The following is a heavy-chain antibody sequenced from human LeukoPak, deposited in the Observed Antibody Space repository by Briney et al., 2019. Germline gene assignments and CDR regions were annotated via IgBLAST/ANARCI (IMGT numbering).Heavy chain of an antibody. CDR3: AKDYDSSGPFDY. CDR2: ISGSGGST. D-gene: IGHD3-22*01. CDR1: GFTLSRYW. J-gene: IGHJ4*02. Sequence: GGSLRLSCAASGFTLSRYWMHWVRQAPGKGLEWVSAISGSGGSTYYADSVKGRFTISRDNSKNTLYLQMNSLRAEDTAVYYCAKDYDSSGPFDYWGQGTLVTVSS. V-gene: IGHV3-23*01.